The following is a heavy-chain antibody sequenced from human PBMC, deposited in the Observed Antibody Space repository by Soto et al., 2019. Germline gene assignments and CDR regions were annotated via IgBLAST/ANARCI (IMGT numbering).Heavy chain of an antibody. D-gene: IGHD1-26*01. Sequence: SETLSLTXSVSNGSISGFYWTWIRQPPGKILEWIGYIHYSGRTDYNPSLTSRATMSVDTSKNQFSLNLKSITAADTAVYYCVRVGVGIGNHFDSWGRGTLVTVSS. CDR1: NGSISGFY. CDR2: IHYSGRT. CDR3: VRVGVGIGNHFDS. V-gene: IGHV4-59*12. J-gene: IGHJ4*02.